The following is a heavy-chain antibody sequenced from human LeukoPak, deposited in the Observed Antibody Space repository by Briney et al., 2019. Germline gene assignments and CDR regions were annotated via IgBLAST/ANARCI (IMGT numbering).Heavy chain of an antibody. CDR3: ANLRYYDFWSGYALDV. D-gene: IGHD3-3*01. J-gene: IGHJ6*04. Sequence: PGGSLRLSCAASGFTFDDYAMHWVRQAPGKGLEWVSLISGDGGSTYYADSVKGRFTISRDNSKNSLYLQMNSRRTEDTALYYCANLRYYDFWSGYALDVWGKGTTVTDSS. V-gene: IGHV3-43*02. CDR2: ISGDGGST. CDR1: GFTFDDYA.